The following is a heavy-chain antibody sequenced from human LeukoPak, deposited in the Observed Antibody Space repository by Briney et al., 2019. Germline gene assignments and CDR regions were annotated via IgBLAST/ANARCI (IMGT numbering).Heavy chain of an antibody. Sequence: GGSLRLSCAASGXTVSSNYVSWVRQAPGKGLEWVSVIYSGGSTYYADSVKGRFTISRDNSKNTLYLQMNSLRAEDTAVYYCARGEGLFDYWGQGTLVTVSS. J-gene: IGHJ4*02. V-gene: IGHV3-53*01. CDR2: IYSGGST. CDR3: ARGEGLFDY. CDR1: GXTVSSNY.